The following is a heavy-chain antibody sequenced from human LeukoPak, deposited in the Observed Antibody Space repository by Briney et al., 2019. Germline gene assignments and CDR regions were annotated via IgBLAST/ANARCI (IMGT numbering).Heavy chain of an antibody. CDR3: AGTYYGGD. CDR1: GFTFSSYA. CDR2: IYSDGSA. V-gene: IGHV3-53*01. D-gene: IGHD1-26*01. Sequence: GGSLRLSCAASGFTFSSYAMTWVRQAPGQGLEWVSVIYSDGSAYYADSVKGRFTISRDNSKNTLYLQMNSLRAEDTAVYYCAGTYYGGDWGQGTLVTVSS. J-gene: IGHJ4*02.